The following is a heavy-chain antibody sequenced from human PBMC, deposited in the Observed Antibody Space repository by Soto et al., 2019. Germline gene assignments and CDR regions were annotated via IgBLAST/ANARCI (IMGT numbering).Heavy chain of an antibody. CDR1: GGTFSSYA. CDR2: IIPIFGTA. V-gene: IGHV1-69*06. CDR3: ARDPLPVEYSSSSTDY. J-gene: IGHJ4*02. D-gene: IGHD6-6*01. Sequence: KVSCKASGGTFSSYAISWVRQAPGQGLEWMGGIIPIFGTANYAQKFQGRVTITADKSTSTAYMELSSLRSEDTAVYYCARDPLPVEYSSSSTDYWGQGTLVTVSS.